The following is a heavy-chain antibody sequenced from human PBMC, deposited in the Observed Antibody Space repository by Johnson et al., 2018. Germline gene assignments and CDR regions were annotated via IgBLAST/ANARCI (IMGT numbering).Heavy chain of an antibody. CDR3: ARTIGDYNFLPFDV. V-gene: IGHV4-30-4*01. CDR1: GSSITSGDYY. CDR2: IFHSGIT. Sequence: VQLQESGPGLVKPSQTLSLTCIVSGSSITSGDYYWGWIRQPPGKGLEWVGYIFHSGITYYHPSLKNRATISVDTSENQFSLKLNSVTAADTAVYYCARTIGDYNFLPFDVWGQGTMVTVSS. J-gene: IGHJ3*01. D-gene: IGHD4-17*01.